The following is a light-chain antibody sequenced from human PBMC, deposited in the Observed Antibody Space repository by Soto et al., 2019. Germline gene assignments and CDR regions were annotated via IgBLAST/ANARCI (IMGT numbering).Light chain of an antibody. CDR1: STDVGRYNY. CDR2: DVS. J-gene: IGLJ1*01. CDR3: SSFTSSSTYV. Sequence: QSALTQPASVSGAPGQWITISCTGTSTDVGRYNYVSWYQQHPGKAPKLTIYDVSNRPSGVSSRFSGSKSGNTASLIISGLQAEDEADYCCSSFTSSSTYVFGPGTKLTVL. V-gene: IGLV2-14*01.